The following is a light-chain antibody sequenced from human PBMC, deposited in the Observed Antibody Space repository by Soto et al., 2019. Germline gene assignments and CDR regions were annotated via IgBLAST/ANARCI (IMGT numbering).Light chain of an antibody. V-gene: IGKV1-39*01. J-gene: IGKJ1*01. CDR1: QSISSY. CDR3: QQSYSTPAT. CDR2: AAS. Sequence: DIQMTQSPSSLSASVGDRVTITCRASQSISSYLNWYQQKPGKAPKLLIYAASSLQSGVPSRFSGRGSGTDFTLTISSLQPEDFATYYCQQSYSTPATFGQGTKVESK.